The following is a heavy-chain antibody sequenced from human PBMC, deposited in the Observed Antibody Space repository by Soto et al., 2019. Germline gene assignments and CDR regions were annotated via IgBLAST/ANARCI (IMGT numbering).Heavy chain of an antibody. J-gene: IGHJ5*01. CDR2: IYPGDSET. D-gene: IGHD2-2*01. V-gene: IGHV5-51*01. Sequence: EVQLVQSGVEVKKPGESLKISCKGSGYNFNNYWIAWVRQMPGKGLEWLGIIYPGDSETTYSPSFQGQVTISVDKSISTAYLLWGSLKASDTAIYYCARQHAYCLTSSCFARNWLDSWGQGTLVTVSS. CDR3: ARQHAYCLTSSCFARNWLDS. CDR1: GYNFNNYW.